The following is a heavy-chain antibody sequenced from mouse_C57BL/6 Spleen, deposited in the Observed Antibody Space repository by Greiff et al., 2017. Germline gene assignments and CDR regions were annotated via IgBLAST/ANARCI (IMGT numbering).Heavy chain of an antibody. CDR1: GFTFSNYW. V-gene: IGHV6-3*01. J-gene: IGHJ4*01. CDR2: IRLKSDNYAS. CDR3: TGWLLFYAMDY. Sequence: EVQGVESGGGLVQPGGSMKLSCVASGFTFSNYWMNWVRQSPEKGLEWVAQIRLKSDNYASHYAESVKGRFTISRDDSKSSVYLQMNNLRAEDTGIYYCTGWLLFYAMDYWGQGTSVTVSS. D-gene: IGHD2-3*01.